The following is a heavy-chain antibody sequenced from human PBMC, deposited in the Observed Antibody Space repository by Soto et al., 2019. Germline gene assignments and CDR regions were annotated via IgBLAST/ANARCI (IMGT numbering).Heavy chain of an antibody. CDR3: GRGMAYCGGDCYPRPYYYGMDV. CDR1: GGTFSSYA. CDR2: IIPIFGTA. J-gene: IGHJ6*02. D-gene: IGHD2-21*02. Sequence: SVKVSCKASGGTFSSYAISWVRQAPGQGLEWMGGIIPIFGTANYAQKFQGRVTITADESTSTAYMELSSLRSEDTAVYYCGRGMAYCGGDCYPRPYYYGMDVWGQGTTVTVSS. V-gene: IGHV1-69*13.